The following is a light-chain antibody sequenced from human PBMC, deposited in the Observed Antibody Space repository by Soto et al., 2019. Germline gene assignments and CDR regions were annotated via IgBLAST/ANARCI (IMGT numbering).Light chain of an antibody. CDR3: QQYGSSPRYT. V-gene: IGKV3-20*01. J-gene: IGKJ2*01. CDR1: QSVSSRY. Sequence: EIVLTQSPGTLSLSPGERATLSCRASQSVSSRYLAWYQQKPGQAPRLLIYGASSRATGIPDRFSGSLSGTDFTLTISRLEPEDFAVYYCQQYGSSPRYTFCQGTKLEIK. CDR2: GAS.